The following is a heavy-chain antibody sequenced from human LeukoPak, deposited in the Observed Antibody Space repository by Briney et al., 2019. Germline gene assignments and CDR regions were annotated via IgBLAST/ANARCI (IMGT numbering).Heavy chain of an antibody. Sequence: PGGSLRLSCAASGFTFSSYGMDWVRQAPGKGLEWVAFIRYDGSNKYYADSVKGRFTISRDNSKNTLYLQMNSLRAEDTAVYYCAKGSGGSYPNGYYYYYMDVWGKGTTVTVSS. D-gene: IGHD1-26*01. CDR3: AKGSGGSYPNGYYYYYMDV. V-gene: IGHV3-30*02. CDR1: GFTFSSYG. CDR2: IRYDGSNK. J-gene: IGHJ6*03.